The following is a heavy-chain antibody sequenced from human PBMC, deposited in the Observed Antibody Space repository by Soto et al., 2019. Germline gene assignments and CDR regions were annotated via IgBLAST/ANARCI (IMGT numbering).Heavy chain of an antibody. CDR3: ARVSRITIFGVVNHYYMDV. D-gene: IGHD3-3*01. CDR2: IIPILGIA. CDR1: GGTFSSYT. V-gene: IGHV1-69*02. Sequence: EASVKVSCKASGGTFSSYTISWVRQAPGQGLEWMGRIIPILGIANYAQKFQGRVTITADKSTSTAYMELSSLRSEDTAVYYCARVSRITIFGVVNHYYMDVWGKGTTVTVSS. J-gene: IGHJ6*03.